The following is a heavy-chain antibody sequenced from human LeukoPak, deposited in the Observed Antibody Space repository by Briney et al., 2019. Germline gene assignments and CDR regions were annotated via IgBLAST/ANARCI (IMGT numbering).Heavy chain of an antibody. CDR3: ARGYYYDSSGYYPGGDN. Sequence: ASVKVSCKASGYTFTSYSMYWERQAPGQGLEWMGIINPSGGSTSYAQKFQGRVTMTRDTSTSTVYMELSRLRSEDTAVYYCARGYYYDSSGYYPGGDNWGQGTLVTVSS. CDR1: GYTFTSYS. CDR2: INPSGGST. J-gene: IGHJ4*02. V-gene: IGHV1-46*01. D-gene: IGHD3-22*01.